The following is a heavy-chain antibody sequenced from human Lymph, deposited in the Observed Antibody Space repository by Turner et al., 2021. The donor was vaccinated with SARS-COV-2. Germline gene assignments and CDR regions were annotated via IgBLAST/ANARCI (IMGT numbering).Heavy chain of an antibody. CDR1: GGTFSSYA. V-gene: IGHV1-69*10. CDR2: IIPILGIA. J-gene: IGHJ6*02. Sequence: QVQLVQSGAEVKKPGSSVKVSCKASGGTFSSYAISWVRQAPGQGLEGMGGIIPILGIATYAKKFQGRVTITADKPTSTAYMGLSSLRSEETAVFYWARVVGGFGELGYYYYYGMDVWGQGTTVTVSS. D-gene: IGHD3-10*01. CDR3: ARVVGGFGELGYYYYYGMDV.